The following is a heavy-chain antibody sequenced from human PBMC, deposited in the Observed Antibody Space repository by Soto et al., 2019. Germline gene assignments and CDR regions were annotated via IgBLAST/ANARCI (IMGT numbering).Heavy chain of an antibody. V-gene: IGHV4-31*03. Sequence: PSEPLSLRSSVFGGNISNLGYYCSLNRQHPGKGLEWIGYIYYSGSTYYNPSLKSRVTISVDTSKNQFSLKLSSVTAADTAVYYCARDRADGEQWLVHIFDFWGQGPLVSVSS. CDR1: GGNISNLGYY. J-gene: IGHJ4*02. D-gene: IGHD6-19*01. CDR2: IYYSGST. CDR3: ARDRADGEQWLVHIFDF.